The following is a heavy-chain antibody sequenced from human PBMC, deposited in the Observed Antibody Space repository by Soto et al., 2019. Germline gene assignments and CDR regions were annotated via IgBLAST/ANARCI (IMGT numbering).Heavy chain of an antibody. CDR2: INPNSGDT. CDR1: ACTFIGYS. V-gene: IGHV1-2*02. J-gene: IGHJ4*02. CDR3: ERDRAETGGEYYLES. Sequence: SGQGSCQACACTFIGYSVFWVRQAPGQGLEWMGWINPNSGDTTYAQKFQGRVTMTMDTSISTVYMELRRLRSDDTGVYYCERDRAETGGEYYLESWGQGTQVTVSS. D-gene: IGHD7-27*01.